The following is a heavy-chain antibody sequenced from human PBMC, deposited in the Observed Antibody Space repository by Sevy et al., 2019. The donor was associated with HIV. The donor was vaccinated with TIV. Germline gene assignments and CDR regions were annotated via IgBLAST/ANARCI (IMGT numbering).Heavy chain of an antibody. CDR1: EFTFSSDS. D-gene: IGHD4-17*01. V-gene: IGHV3-21*01. Sequence: AGSLRLSCATSEFTFSSDSMNWVRQAPGNGLEWVSSISGGGTYIYYADSVKGRFTISRDNAKNSLSLQMNSLRAEDTAVYYCARGTQDYGDYDRDAFDIWGQGTMVTVSS. J-gene: IGHJ3*02. CDR3: ARGTQDYGDYDRDAFDI. CDR2: ISGGGTYI.